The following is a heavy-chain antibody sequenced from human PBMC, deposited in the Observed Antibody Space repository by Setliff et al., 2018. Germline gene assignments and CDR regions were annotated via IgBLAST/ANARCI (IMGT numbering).Heavy chain of an antibody. CDR2: INTNTGNP. CDR1: GYTFSSYA. CDR3: ASASRFGTTVWKGDYYMDV. J-gene: IGHJ6*03. V-gene: IGHV7-4-1*02. D-gene: IGHD4-4*01. Sequence: ASVKVSCKASGYTFSSYAMGWMRQAPGQRLEWMGWINTNTGNPSYAQDFTGRLVFSLDTSVSTAYLQISSLKAGDSAVYYCASASRFGTTVWKGDYYMDVWGKGTTGTVSS.